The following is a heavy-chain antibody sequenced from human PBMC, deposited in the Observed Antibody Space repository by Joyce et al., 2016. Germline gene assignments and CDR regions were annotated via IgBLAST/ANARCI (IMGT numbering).Heavy chain of an antibody. CDR1: GVSISSDAFY. D-gene: IGHD2-21*01. V-gene: IGHV4-39*01. Sequence: QLQLQDSGPGLVKPSETLSLTCTVSGVSISSDAFYWAWIRQPPVKGPEWIGTIYYTGSTYFNPSLNSRVTIAIDTSTNQFSLHLRSVTAADTAVYYCASTLPKFVFAHHYYYMDVWGKGTTVTVSS. CDR3: ASTLPKFVFAHHYYYMDV. J-gene: IGHJ6*03. CDR2: IYYTGST.